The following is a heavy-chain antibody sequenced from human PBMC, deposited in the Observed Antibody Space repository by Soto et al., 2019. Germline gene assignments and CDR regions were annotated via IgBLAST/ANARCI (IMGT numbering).Heavy chain of an antibody. CDR1: GFTFSSYE. V-gene: IGHV3-48*03. Sequence: EVQLVESGGGLVQAGGSLRLFCAVSGFTFSSYEMNWVRQAPGKGLEWVSYIGTSGKTIYYADSVRGRFTISRDNVKNSLDLQMNSLRAEDTAVYFCARDPAIYSGKFDYGLDVWGRETTVTVSS. D-gene: IGHD4-4*01. CDR2: IGTSGKTI. CDR3: ARDPAIYSGKFDYGLDV. J-gene: IGHJ6*02.